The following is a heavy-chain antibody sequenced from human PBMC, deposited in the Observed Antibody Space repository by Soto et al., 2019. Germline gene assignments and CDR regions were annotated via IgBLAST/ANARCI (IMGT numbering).Heavy chain of an antibody. CDR1: GYTFTGYY. CDR3: ARAMVRGVILLSIYYYGMDV. D-gene: IGHD3-10*01. J-gene: IGHJ6*02. Sequence: GASVKVSCKASGYTFTGYYMHWVRQAPGQGXEWMGWINPNSGGTNYAQKFQGRVTMTRDASISTAYMELSRLRSDDTAVYYCARAMVRGVILLSIYYYGMDVWGQGSTVTVFS. V-gene: IGHV1-2*02. CDR2: INPNSGGT.